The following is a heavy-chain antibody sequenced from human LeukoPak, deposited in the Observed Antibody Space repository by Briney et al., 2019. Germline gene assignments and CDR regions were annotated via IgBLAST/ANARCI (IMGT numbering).Heavy chain of an antibody. CDR1: GGSISSYY. CDR3: ARQAYSSSWVTGPAFDI. J-gene: IGHJ3*02. CDR2: IYYSGST. D-gene: IGHD6-13*01. V-gene: IGHV4-59*01. Sequence: SETLSLTCTVSGGSISSYYWSWIRQPPGKGLEWTGYIYYSGSTNYNPSLKSRVTISVDTSKNQFSLKLSSVTAADTAVYYCARQAYSSSWVTGPAFDIWGQGTMVTVSS.